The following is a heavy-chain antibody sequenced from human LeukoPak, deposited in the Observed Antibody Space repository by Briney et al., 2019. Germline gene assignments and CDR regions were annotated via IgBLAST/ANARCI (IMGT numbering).Heavy chain of an antibody. J-gene: IGHJ4*02. D-gene: IGHD6-13*01. CDR1: GGSISSYY. CDR3: ASEGIAAAGTKV. CDR2: IYYSGST. V-gene: IGHV4-59*06. Sequence: SETLSLTCTVSGGSISSYYWSWIRQHPGKGLEWIGYIYYSGSTYYNPSLKSRVTISVDTSKNQFSLKLSSVTAADTAVYYCASEGIAAAGTKVWGQGTLVTVSS.